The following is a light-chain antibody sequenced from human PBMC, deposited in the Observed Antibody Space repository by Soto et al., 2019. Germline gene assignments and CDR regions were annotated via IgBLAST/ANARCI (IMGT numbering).Light chain of an antibody. V-gene: IGLV2-23*02. CDR2: EVS. CDR1: SSDVGNYNL. J-gene: IGLJ3*02. Sequence: QSVLTQPASVSGSLGQSITISCTGTSSDVGNYNLVSWYQHHPVKAPKLMIYEVSKRPSGVSNRFSASKSDNTASLTISGLQAEDEADYYCCSYAGDIRWVFGGGTQLSVL. CDR3: CSYAGDIRWV.